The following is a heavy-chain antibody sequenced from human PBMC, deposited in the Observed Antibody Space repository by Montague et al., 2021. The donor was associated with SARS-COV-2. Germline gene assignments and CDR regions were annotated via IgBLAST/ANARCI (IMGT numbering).Heavy chain of an antibody. CDR3: TIEGHITTICSGCPRNWFDP. CDR2: ISTTGSP. D-gene: IGHD2-2*01. Sequence: TLSLTCTLSGDSISRNNLYWTWIRQPAGKGLEWIGRISTTGSPVYXPSLKSRVTLSLDTSKNQFSLRLSSVTAADTAMYYCTIEGHITTICSGCPRNWFDPWGQGTLVTVSS. J-gene: IGHJ5*02. CDR1: GDSISRNNLY. V-gene: IGHV4-61*02.